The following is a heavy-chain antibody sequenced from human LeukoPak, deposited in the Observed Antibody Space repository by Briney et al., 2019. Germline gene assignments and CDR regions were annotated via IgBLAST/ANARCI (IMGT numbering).Heavy chain of an antibody. V-gene: IGHV1-46*01. CDR3: ARADRSYYDSSGYYGYYFDY. Sequence: ASVKVSFTASGYTFTSYYMHWVRQAPGQGLEWMGIINPSGGSTSYAQKFQGRVTMTRDTSTSTVYMELSRLRSDDTAVYYCARADRSYYDSSGYYGYYFDYWGQGTLVTVSS. D-gene: IGHD3-22*01. CDR1: GYTFTSYY. CDR2: INPSGGST. J-gene: IGHJ4*02.